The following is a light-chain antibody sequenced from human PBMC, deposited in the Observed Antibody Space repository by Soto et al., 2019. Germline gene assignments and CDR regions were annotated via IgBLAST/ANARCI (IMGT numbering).Light chain of an antibody. J-gene: IGKJ5*01. CDR1: QSVSSY. CDR3: QQRSNWPPPIT. V-gene: IGKV3-11*01. CDR2: DAS. Sequence: IVLTQYPATLSLPPGERATLSCRAGQSVSSYLAWYQQKPGQAPRLLIYDASNRATGIPARFSGSGSGTDFTLTISSLEPEDFAVYYCQQRSNWPPPITFGQGTLLAIK.